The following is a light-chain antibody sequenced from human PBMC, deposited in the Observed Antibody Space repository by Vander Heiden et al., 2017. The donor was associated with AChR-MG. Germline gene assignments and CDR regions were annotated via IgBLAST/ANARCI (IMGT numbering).Light chain of an antibody. CDR1: STDVGSYDY. J-gene: IGLJ3*02. Sequence: QSALTQPPSASGSPGQSVTTSCTGTSTDVGSYDYGSWYQHHPGKGPNLLIYEVTKRPSGVPDRFSGSKSGNTASLTVSGLQAEDEADYYCSSFAGSNTWVFGGGTKVTVL. V-gene: IGLV2-8*01. CDR2: EVT. CDR3: SSFAGSNTWV.